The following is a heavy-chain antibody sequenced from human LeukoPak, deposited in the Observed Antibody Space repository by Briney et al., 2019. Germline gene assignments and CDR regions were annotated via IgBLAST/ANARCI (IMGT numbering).Heavy chain of an antibody. Sequence: SQTLSLTCAISGDSVSSNSVTWNWIRQSPSRGLEWLGRTYYRSKWYNDYAVSVKSRITINPDTSKDQFSLQLNSVTPEDTAVYYCAREVGPTPDNIDYWGQGTLVTVSS. CDR2: TYYRSKWYN. D-gene: IGHD1-14*01. V-gene: IGHV6-1*01. CDR3: AREVGPTPDNIDY. J-gene: IGHJ4*02. CDR1: GDSVSSNSVT.